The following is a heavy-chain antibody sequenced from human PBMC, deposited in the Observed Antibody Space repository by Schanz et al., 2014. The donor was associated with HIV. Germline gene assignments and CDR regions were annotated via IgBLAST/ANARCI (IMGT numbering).Heavy chain of an antibody. J-gene: IGHJ4*02. CDR3: AKEEQQLGGVGGYHFDY. V-gene: IGHV3-30*18. CDR2: ISYDGSNK. Sequence: QVQLVESGGGVVQPGRSLRLSCAASGFTFITYGMHWVRQAPGKGLEWVAVISYDGSNKYYADSVKGRFTISRDISKNTLYLQMNSLRAEDTAVYYCAKEEQQLGGVGGYHFDYWGQGTLVTVSS. CDR1: GFTFITYG. D-gene: IGHD6-13*01.